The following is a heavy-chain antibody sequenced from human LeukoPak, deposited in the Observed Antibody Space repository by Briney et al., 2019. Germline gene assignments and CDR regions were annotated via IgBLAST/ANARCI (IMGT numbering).Heavy chain of an antibody. Sequence: GRSLRLSCAASGFTFSSYAMHWVRQAPGKGLEWVAVISYDGSNKYYADSVKGRFTISRDNSKNTLYLQMNSLGAEDTAVYYCARDAYSGSYLDYWGQGTLVTVSS. CDR2: ISYDGSNK. CDR3: ARDAYSGSYLDY. V-gene: IGHV3-30-3*01. D-gene: IGHD1-26*01. CDR1: GFTFSSYA. J-gene: IGHJ4*02.